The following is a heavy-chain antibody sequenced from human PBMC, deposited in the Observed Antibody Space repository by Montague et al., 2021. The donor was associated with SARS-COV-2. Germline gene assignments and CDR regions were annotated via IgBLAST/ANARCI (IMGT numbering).Heavy chain of an antibody. V-gene: IGHV3-48*03. CDR2: ITTSGIFI. CDR3: ARNKEFRGDLDV. CDR1: TFTLSSYE. D-gene: IGHD3-10*01. J-gene: IGHJ6*02. Sequence: SLRLSCAASTFTLSSYELNWVRQAPGKGLEWVSKITTSGIFIYYADSVKGRFTISRDDAKNSLYLQMNGLRAEDTGVYYCARNKEFRGDLDVWGQGTTVIVSS.